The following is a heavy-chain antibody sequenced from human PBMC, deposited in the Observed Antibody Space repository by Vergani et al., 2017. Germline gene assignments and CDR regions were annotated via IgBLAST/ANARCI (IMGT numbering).Heavy chain of an antibody. D-gene: IGHD3-22*01. Sequence: QVQLQESGPGLVKPSETLSLTCTVSGYSISSGYYWGWIRQPPGKGLEWIGSIYHSGSTYYNPSLKSRVTISVETSKNQFSLKLSSVTAADTAVYYCARATTGITMIVVETGFQHWGQGTLVTVSS. CDR1: GYSISSGYY. CDR2: IYHSGST. J-gene: IGHJ1*01. V-gene: IGHV4-38-2*02. CDR3: ARATTGITMIVVETGFQH.